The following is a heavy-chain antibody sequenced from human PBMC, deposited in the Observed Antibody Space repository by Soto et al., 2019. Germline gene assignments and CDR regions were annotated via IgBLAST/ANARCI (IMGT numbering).Heavy chain of an antibody. J-gene: IGHJ4*02. D-gene: IGHD3-9*01. CDR1: GFTFSSYS. Sequence: EVQLVESGGSLVQPGGSLRLSCVASGFTFSSYSMVWVRQAPGKGLEWIAYIFASSTTIHYADSVKGRFTVSRDNTQNSLFLLMNSLRAEDTAIYDCARDKDWAFDYWGQGTQVIVSS. CDR2: IFASSTTI. V-gene: IGHV3-48*04. CDR3: ARDKDWAFDY.